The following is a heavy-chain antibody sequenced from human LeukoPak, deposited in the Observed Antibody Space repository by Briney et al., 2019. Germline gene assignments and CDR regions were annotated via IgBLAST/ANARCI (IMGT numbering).Heavy chain of an antibody. V-gene: IGHV3-30-3*01. Sequence: PGGSLRLSCAASGFTFSSYAMHWVRQAPGKGLEWVAVISYDGSNKYYADSVKGRFTISRDNSKNTLYLQMNSLRAEDTAVYYCARDTVEGDHPYYFDYWGQGTLVTVSS. D-gene: IGHD2-21*02. CDR3: ARDTVEGDHPYYFDY. CDR2: ISYDGSNK. CDR1: GFTFSSYA. J-gene: IGHJ4*02.